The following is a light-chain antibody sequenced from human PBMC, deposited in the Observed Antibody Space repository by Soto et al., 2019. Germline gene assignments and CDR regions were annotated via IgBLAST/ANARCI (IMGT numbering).Light chain of an antibody. CDR2: AAS. V-gene: IGKV1-39*01. J-gene: IGKJ1*01. Sequence: DIQMTQSQSSLSASVGDRVTITCRASQSISSYLNWYQQKPGKAPKLLIYAASSLQSGVPSRFSGSGSETDFTLTISSLQPEDFATYFCLQSYSRVWTFGQGTKVEIK. CDR1: QSISSY. CDR3: LQSYSRVWT.